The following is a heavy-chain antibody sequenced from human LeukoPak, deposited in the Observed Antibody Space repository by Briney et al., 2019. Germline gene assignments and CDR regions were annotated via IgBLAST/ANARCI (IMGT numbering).Heavy chain of an antibody. CDR2: INQAGSEK. CDR3: ARWGVDAGIDD. J-gene: IGHJ4*02. D-gene: IGHD3-10*01. V-gene: IGHV3-7*01. Sequence: GGSLRLSCAASGFSLGGYWMSWVRQAPGKGLEWVANINQAGSEKPSVDSVKGRFAISRDNGKNSQYLEMNSLRVEDTAVYYCARWGVDAGIDDWGQGTLVTVSS. CDR1: GFSLGGYW.